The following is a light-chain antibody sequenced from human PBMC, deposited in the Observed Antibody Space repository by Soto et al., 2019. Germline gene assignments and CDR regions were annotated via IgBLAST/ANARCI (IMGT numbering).Light chain of an antibody. V-gene: IGKV3-15*01. J-gene: IGKJ3*01. CDR3: QQYNNWPPFS. CDR1: QSVFSS. Sequence: EIVMTQSPATLSVSPGERATLSCRASQSVFSSLAWYQQKPGRAPRLLIYGASTRAAGIPARFSGSGSGTDFTLTISSLQSEDFAVYYCQQYNNWPPFSFGPGTKVDIK. CDR2: GAS.